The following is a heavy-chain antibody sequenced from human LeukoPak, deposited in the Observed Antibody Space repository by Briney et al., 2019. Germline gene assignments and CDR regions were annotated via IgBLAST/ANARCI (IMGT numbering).Heavy chain of an antibody. D-gene: IGHD2-8*02. CDR3: VRAPATNEWRCMDY. Sequence: GGSLRLSCAASGFTFSSYWMSWVRQAPGKGLEWVANIKQDGSEKYYVDSVKDRFTISRDNAKNSLYLQMNSLRAEDTAVYYCVRAPATNEWRCMDYWGQGTLVTVSS. V-gene: IGHV3-7*01. J-gene: IGHJ4*02. CDR1: GFTFSSYW. CDR2: IKQDGSEK.